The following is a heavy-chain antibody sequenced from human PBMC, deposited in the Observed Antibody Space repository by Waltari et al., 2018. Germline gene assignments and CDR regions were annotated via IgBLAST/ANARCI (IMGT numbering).Heavy chain of an antibody. D-gene: IGHD4-4*01. CDR2: INHSGTT. CDR3: ARCLHSNYYYYMDV. CDR1: GGSFSGSY. J-gene: IGHJ6*03. Sequence: VQLQQWGAGLLKPSETLSLTCAVYGGSFSGSYWHWSGQPPGKGLELIGDINHSGTTNYNPSLKSRVTISVDTSKNQFSLKLSSVTAADTAVYYCARCLHSNYYYYMDVWGKGTTVTVSS. V-gene: IGHV4-34*01.